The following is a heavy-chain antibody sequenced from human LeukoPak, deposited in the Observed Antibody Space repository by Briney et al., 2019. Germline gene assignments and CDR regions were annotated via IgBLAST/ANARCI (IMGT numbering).Heavy chain of an antibody. J-gene: IGHJ4*02. CDR2: IYYSGST. Sequence: PGGSLRLSCAASGFTFSSYSMSWVRQPPGKGLEWIGSIYYSGSTYYNPSLKSRVTISVDTSKNQFSLKLSSVTAADTAVYYCARGFDFFRFDYWGQGTLVTVSS. D-gene: IGHD3/OR15-3a*01. V-gene: IGHV4-39*07. CDR3: ARGFDFFRFDY. CDR1: GFTFSSYS.